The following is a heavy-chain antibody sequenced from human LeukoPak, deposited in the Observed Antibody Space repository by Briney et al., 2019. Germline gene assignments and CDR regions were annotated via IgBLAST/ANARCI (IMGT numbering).Heavy chain of an antibody. CDR2: IYSGTT. Sequence: GGSLRLSCAASGFTVSNNYMSWVRQAPGKGLEWVSVIYSGTTYYAGSVKGRFTISRDNAKNSLYLQMNSLRDEDTAVYYCARMHYFDYWGQGTLVTVSS. J-gene: IGHJ4*02. V-gene: IGHV3-66*01. CDR3: ARMHYFDY. CDR1: GFTVSNNY.